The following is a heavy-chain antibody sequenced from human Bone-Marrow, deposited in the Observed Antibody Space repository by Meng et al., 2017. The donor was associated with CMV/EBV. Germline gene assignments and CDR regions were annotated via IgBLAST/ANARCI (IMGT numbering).Heavy chain of an antibody. Sequence: SGFTLSDYGMHWVRQAPGKGLEWVAFIRYDGTNKYYADSVKGRFTISRDNSKNTVYLQMNSLRGEDTAVYYCAKNSAPGGVIVAVDHWGQGTLVTVSS. D-gene: IGHD3-16*02. J-gene: IGHJ4*02. V-gene: IGHV3-30*02. CDR2: IRYDGTNK. CDR3: AKNSAPGGVIVAVDH. CDR1: GFTLSDYG.